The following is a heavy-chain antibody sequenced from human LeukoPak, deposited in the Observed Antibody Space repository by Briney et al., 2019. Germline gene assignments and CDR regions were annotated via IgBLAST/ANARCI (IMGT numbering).Heavy chain of an antibody. J-gene: IGHJ4*02. Sequence: GGSLRLSCAASGFTFSSYSMNWVRQAPGKGLEWVSSISSSSSYIYYADSVKGRFTISRDNAKKSLYVQMKSLRAEDTAVYYCARGAMVRGAMGYFDYWGQGTLVTVSS. CDR2: ISSSSSYI. CDR3: ARGAMVRGAMGYFDY. CDR1: GFTFSSYS. V-gene: IGHV3-21*01. D-gene: IGHD3-10*01.